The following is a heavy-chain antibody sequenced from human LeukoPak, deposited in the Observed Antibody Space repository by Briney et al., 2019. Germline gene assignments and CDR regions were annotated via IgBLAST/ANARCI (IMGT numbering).Heavy chain of an antibody. D-gene: IGHD3-9*01. CDR1: GGSLSSYY. V-gene: IGHV4-59*01. CDR3: ARSGTLTGYLY. Sequence: SETLSLTCTVSGGSLSSYYWTWIRQPPGKGLEWIGYIYYSGTTNYNPSLKSRVTMSVDTSKNQFSLKLNSVTAADTAVYYCARSGTLTGYLYWGQGALVTVSS. CDR2: IYYSGTT. J-gene: IGHJ4*02.